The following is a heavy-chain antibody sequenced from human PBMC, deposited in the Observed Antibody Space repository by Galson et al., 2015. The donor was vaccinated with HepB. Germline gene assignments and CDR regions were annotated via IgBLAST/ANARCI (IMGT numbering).Heavy chain of an antibody. CDR1: GYTFTGYY. D-gene: IGHD3-22*01. Sequence: SVKVSCKASGYTFTGYYMHWVRQAPGQGLEWMGWINPNSGGTNYAQKFQGWVTMTRDTSISTAYMELSRLRSDDTAVYYCARAHYYDSSGYPNWFDPWGQGTLVTVSS. V-gene: IGHV1-2*04. CDR3: ARAHYYDSSGYPNWFDP. CDR2: INPNSGGT. J-gene: IGHJ5*02.